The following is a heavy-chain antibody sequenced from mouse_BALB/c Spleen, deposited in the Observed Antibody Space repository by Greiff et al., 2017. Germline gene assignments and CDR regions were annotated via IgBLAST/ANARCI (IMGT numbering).Heavy chain of an antibody. CDR2: IFPGNGST. V-gene: IGHV1S56*01. CDR1: GYTFTSYD. Sequence: VQLQQSGAELVKPGASVKLSCTASGYTFTSYDINWVRQRPEQGLEWVGWIFPGNGSTKYPEKFKGKDTLTTDKSSSTAYMQLSRLTSEDSAGYFWARRVPLDYWGQGTTLTVSS. D-gene: IGHD5-1*01. CDR3: ARRVPLDY. J-gene: IGHJ2*01.